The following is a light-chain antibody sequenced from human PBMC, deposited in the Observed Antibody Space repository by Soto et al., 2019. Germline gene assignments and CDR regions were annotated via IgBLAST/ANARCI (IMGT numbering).Light chain of an antibody. J-gene: IGLJ3*02. CDR3: SSYTGSSTWV. Sequence: QLVLTQPASVSGSPGQSITISCTGTSSDVGAYNHVSWYQQHPGKAPKLMIYEVSNRPSGVANRFSGSKSGNTASLTISGLQAEDEADYYCSSYTGSSTWVFGGGTKVTVL. CDR1: SSDVGAYNH. V-gene: IGLV2-14*01. CDR2: EVS.